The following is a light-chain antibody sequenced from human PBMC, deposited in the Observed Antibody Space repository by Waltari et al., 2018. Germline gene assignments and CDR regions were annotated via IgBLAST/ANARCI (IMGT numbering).Light chain of an antibody. CDR3: QQSFSSPWT. CDR1: QNIRTH. CDR2: AAS. J-gene: IGKJ1*01. Sequence: DIQMTQSPSSLSASVGDTVTVTCRASQNIRTHLNWYQQKPAKAPKLLIYAASTLHRGVPSRFSGSGSGTDFTLTVTNLQPDDFAIYFCQQSFSSPWTFGQGTRV. V-gene: IGKV1-39*01.